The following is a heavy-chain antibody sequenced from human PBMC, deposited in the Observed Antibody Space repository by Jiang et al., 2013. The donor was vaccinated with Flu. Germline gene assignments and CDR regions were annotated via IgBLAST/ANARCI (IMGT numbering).Heavy chain of an antibody. CDR3: ARDKGYCSSTSCPPYYGMDV. CDR1: GYTFTSYA. J-gene: IGHJ6*02. V-gene: IGHV1-3*01. D-gene: IGHD2-2*01. Sequence: GAEVKKPGASVKVSCKASGYTFTSYAMHWVRQAPGQRLEWMGWINAGNGNTKYSQKFQGRVTITRDTSASTAYMELSSLRSEDTAVYYCARDKGYCSSTSCPPYYGMDVWGQGTTVTVSS. CDR2: INAGNGNT.